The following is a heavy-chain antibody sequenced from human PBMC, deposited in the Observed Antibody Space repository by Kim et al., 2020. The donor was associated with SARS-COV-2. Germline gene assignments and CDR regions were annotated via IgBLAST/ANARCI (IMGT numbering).Heavy chain of an antibody. CDR3: AAVGYWGQWLVLGGMDV. CDR1: GFTFTSSA. D-gene: IGHD6-19*01. CDR2: IVVGSGNT. Sequence: SVKVSCKASGFTFTSSAVQWVRQARGQRLEWIGWIVVGSGNTNYAQKFQERVTITRDMSTSTAYMELSSLRSEDTAVYYCAAVGYWGQWLVLGGMDVWGQGTTVTVSS. J-gene: IGHJ6*02. V-gene: IGHV1-58*01.